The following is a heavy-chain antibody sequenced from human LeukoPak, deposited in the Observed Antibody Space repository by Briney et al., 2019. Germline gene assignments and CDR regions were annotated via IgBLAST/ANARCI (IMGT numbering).Heavy chain of an antibody. J-gene: IGHJ4*02. D-gene: IGHD3-3*01. CDR3: AREGGFFRPLDY. CDR1: AGSVTSTNW. V-gene: IGHV4-4*02. CDR2: VRLDAKT. Sequence: SETLSLTCGVSAGSVTSTNWWTWVRQPPGKGLERIAEVRLDAKTHYNPSLHSRLTILVSLSQNHISLRLTSVTAADTAVYYCAREGGFFRPLDYSGQGTLVTVSS.